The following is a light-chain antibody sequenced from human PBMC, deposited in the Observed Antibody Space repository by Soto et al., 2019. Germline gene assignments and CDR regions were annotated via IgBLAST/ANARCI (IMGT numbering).Light chain of an antibody. J-gene: IGKJ1*01. V-gene: IGKV1-39*01. CDR2: ATS. Sequence: DIQMTQSASSLSASVGDTFTITCRASQRITRFLNWYQHKAGRAPNLLIYATSTLQRGVPSRFSGSGSGTDFTLTINSLQPEDSATYYCQQSYSALVAFGQGTKVDIK. CDR1: QRITRF. CDR3: QQSYSALVA.